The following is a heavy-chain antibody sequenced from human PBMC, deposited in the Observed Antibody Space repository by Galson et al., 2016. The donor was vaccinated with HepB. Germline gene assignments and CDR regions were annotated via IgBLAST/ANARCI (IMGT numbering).Heavy chain of an antibody. Sequence: TLSLPCAVSGGSITSGGYSWSWIRQPPGKGLEWIGYIYHTGTTDYSPSPKNRVTMSVDSSKNQFSLKLTSVTAADTAVYYCARVIRSGRSISNFGDLSPYYYGLDVWGQGTTVTVSS. CDR3: ARVIRSGRSISNFGDLSPYYYGLDV. CDR1: GGSITSGGYS. CDR2: IYHTGTT. D-gene: IGHD3-16*02. J-gene: IGHJ6*02. V-gene: IGHV4-30-2*01.